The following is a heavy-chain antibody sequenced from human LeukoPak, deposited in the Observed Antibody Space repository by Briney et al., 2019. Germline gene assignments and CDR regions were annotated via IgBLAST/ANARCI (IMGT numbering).Heavy chain of an antibody. CDR2: INPSGGST. D-gene: IGHD2-2*01. J-gene: IGHJ4*02. Sequence: ASVKVSCKASGYTFTSYYMHWVRQAPGQGLEWMRIINPSGGSTSYAQKFQGRVTMTRDTSTSTVYMELSSLRSEDTAVYYCARDGDIVVVPAARPGRRQDYWGQGTLVTVSS. CDR1: GYTFTSYY. V-gene: IGHV1-46*01. CDR3: ARDGDIVVVPAARPGRRQDY.